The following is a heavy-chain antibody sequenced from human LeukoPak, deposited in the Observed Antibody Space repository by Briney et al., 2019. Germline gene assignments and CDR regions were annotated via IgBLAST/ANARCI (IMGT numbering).Heavy chain of an antibody. CDR3: ATDRPSGGYKIDAFDI. V-gene: IGHV1-24*01. Sequence: ASVKVSCKVSGYTITELSMHWVRQAPGKGLEWMGGLDPEDGETIYAQKFQGRVTMTEDTSTDTAYMELSSLRSEDTAVYYCATDRPSGGYKIDAFDIWGQGTMVTVSS. CDR2: LDPEDGET. D-gene: IGHD3-10*01. J-gene: IGHJ3*02. CDR1: GYTITELS.